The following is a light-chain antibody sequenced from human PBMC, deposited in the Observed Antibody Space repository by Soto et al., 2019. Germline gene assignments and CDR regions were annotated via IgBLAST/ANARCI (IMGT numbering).Light chain of an antibody. CDR1: SSDVADYNY. CDR3: SSYAGSNNWV. J-gene: IGLJ3*02. CDR2: EVS. V-gene: IGLV2-8*01. Sequence: QSVLTQPPSASGSPGQSVTISCTGTSSDVADYNYVSWYQQYPGKAPKLMIYEVSKRPSGVPDRFSGSKSGNTASLTVSGXQXEXEXXYYCSSYAGSNNWVFGGGTKLTVL.